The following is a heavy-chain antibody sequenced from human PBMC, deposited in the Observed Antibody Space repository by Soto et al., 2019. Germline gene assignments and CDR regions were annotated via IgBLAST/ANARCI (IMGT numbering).Heavy chain of an antibody. CDR3: VTDLSLITFGGVIGNFDY. D-gene: IGHD3-16*02. CDR2: ISGSGGST. V-gene: IGHV3-23*01. J-gene: IGHJ4*02. Sequence: EVQLLESGGGLVQPGGSLRLSCAASGFTFSSYAMSWVRQAPGKGLEWVSAISGSGGSTYYADSVKGRFTIARDNSKNTLYLDMNSLRAEDTAVYYCVTDLSLITFGGVIGNFDYWGQGTLVTVSS. CDR1: GFTFSSYA.